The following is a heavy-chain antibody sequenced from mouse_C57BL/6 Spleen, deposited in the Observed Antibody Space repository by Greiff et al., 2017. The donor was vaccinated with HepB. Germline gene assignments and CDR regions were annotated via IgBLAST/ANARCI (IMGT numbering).Heavy chain of an antibody. Sequence: EVMLVESEGGLVQPGSSMKLSCTASGFTFSDYYMAWVRQVPEKGLEWVANINYDGSSTYYLDSLKSRFIISRDNAKNILYLQMSSLKSEDTATYYCARERPYQGDAMDYWGQGTSVTVSS. CDR1: GFTFSDYY. D-gene: IGHD5-1-1*01. V-gene: IGHV5-16*01. CDR3: ARERPYQGDAMDY. CDR2: INYDGSST. J-gene: IGHJ4*01.